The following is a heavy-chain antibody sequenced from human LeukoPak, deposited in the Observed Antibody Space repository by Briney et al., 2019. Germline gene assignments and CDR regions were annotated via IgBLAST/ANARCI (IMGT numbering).Heavy chain of an antibody. V-gene: IGHV4-34*01. J-gene: IGHJ4*02. Sequence: PSETLSLTCAVYGGSFRGYYWSWIRQPPGKGLEWIGEINHSGSTNYNPSLKSRVTISVDTSKNQFSLKLSSVTAADTAVYYCASGGNIVVVPAAIKDKYYFDYWGQGTLVTVSS. CDR3: ASGGNIVVVPAAIKDKYYFDY. CDR2: INHSGST. D-gene: IGHD2-2*02. CDR1: GGSFRGYY.